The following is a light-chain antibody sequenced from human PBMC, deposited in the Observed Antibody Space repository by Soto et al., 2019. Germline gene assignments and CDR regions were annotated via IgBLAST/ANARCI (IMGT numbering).Light chain of an antibody. Sequence: EIVLTQSPGTLSLSPGERATLSCRASQSVSSSYLAWYQQKPGQAPRLLIYGASSRATGIPDRFSGSGSGTALTLTISTLEPEDFAVYCCQQYGSFSVWTFGQGTKLEIK. CDR2: GAS. J-gene: IGKJ1*01. CDR3: QQYGSFSVWT. CDR1: QSVSSSY. V-gene: IGKV3-20*01.